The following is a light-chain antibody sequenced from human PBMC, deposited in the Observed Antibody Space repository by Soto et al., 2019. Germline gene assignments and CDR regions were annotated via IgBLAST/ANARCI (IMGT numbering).Light chain of an antibody. CDR3: QQYGSSAPRT. Sequence: EIVLTQSPGILPLSPGERATLCCRAIQSLSNDFLAWYQQKPGQAPRLLIYGASTRATDVPDRFSGSGSGADFTLTISRMETEDSGVYYFQQYGSSAPRTFGQGTQVEIK. V-gene: IGKV3-20*01. CDR1: QSLSNDF. CDR2: GAS. J-gene: IGKJ1*01.